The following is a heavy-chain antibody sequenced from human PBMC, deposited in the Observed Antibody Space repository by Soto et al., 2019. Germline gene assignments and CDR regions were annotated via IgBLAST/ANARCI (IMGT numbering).Heavy chain of an antibody. V-gene: IGHV3-23*01. Sequence: GGSLRLSCVASGFTFENYAMSWVRQAPGKGLEWVSAISGSGGTTYYSDSVKGRFTISRDNSKNTVYLQMNDLRVEDAAEYFCAKDSWAIFGVPAGEYYAMDVWGQGTTVTRLL. D-gene: IGHD3-3*01. CDR3: AKDSWAIFGVPAGEYYAMDV. CDR2: ISGSGGTT. CDR1: GFTFENYA. J-gene: IGHJ6*02.